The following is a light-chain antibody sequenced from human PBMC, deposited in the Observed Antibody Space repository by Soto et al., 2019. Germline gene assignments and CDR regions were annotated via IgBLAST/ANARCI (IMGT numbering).Light chain of an antibody. CDR2: GAS. CDR1: QSVTSNY. Sequence: ETVLTQSPGTLSLSPGERATLSCRASQSVTSNYLAWYQQKPGQAPRLLIHGASRRATGIPDRFSGSGSGTDFTLTISRLEPEDFALYYCQQYGVSAGLSFGGGTKVDI. J-gene: IGKJ4*01. V-gene: IGKV3-20*01. CDR3: QQYGVSAGLS.